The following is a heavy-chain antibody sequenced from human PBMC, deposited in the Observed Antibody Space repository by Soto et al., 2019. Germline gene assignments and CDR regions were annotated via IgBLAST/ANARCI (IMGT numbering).Heavy chain of an antibody. Sequence: QVQLVQSGAEVKRPGASVKVSCKASGYTFTTYYMHWVRQAPGQGLEWLGIINPNGGSTTYAQKFQGRVNMTRETSTSPVYLELSRLRSEDTAVYYCARAGYCSGGTCFHGNCDYWGQGTLVTVS. D-gene: IGHD2-15*01. CDR2: INPNGGST. CDR3: ARAGYCSGGTCFHGNCDY. CDR1: GYTFTTYY. J-gene: IGHJ4*02. V-gene: IGHV1-46*01.